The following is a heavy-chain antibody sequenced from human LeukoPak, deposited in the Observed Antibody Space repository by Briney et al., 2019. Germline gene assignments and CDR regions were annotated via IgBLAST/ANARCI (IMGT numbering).Heavy chain of an antibody. CDR1: GFTFSKDW. V-gene: IGHV3-15*01. D-gene: IGHD1-1*01. CDR3: TTYNDKDAFNI. CDR2: IKSKTDGGTP. J-gene: IGHJ3*02. Sequence: GGSLRLSCAASGFTFSKDWMSWVRQAPGKGLEWVGRIKSKTDGGTPDYATFVKGRFTVSRDDSSNTLYLQMNSLKTEDTAVYYCTTYNDKDAFNIWGQGTMVTVSS.